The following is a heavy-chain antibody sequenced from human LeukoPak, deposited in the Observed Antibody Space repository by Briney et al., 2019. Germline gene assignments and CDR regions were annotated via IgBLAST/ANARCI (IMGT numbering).Heavy chain of an antibody. CDR1: GGSISSYY. D-gene: IGHD3-22*01. V-gene: IGHV4-59*01. Sequence: PSETLSLTCTVSGGSISSYYWSWIRQPPGKGLEWIGYIYYSGSTNYNPSLKSRVTISVDTSKNQFSLKLSSVTAADTAVYYCARVVPYYYDSSGYFDYWGQGTLVTVSS. J-gene: IGHJ4*02. CDR2: IYYSGST. CDR3: ARVVPYYYDSSGYFDY.